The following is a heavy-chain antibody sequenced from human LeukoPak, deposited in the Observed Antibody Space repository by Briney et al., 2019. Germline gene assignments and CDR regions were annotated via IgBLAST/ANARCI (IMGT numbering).Heavy chain of an antibody. J-gene: IGHJ4*02. CDR1: GFTFSSYA. CDR3: AKDMGPYYYESSGVDY. Sequence: GGSLRLSCAASGFTFSSYAMSWVRQAPGKGLEWVSAISGSGGSTYYADSVKGRFTISRDNSKNTLYLQMNSLRAEDTAVYYCAKDMGPYYYESSGVDYWGQGTLVTVSS. V-gene: IGHV3-23*01. CDR2: ISGSGGST. D-gene: IGHD3-22*01.